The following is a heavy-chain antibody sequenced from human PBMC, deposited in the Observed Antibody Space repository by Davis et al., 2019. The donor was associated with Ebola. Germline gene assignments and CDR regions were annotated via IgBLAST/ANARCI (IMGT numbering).Heavy chain of an antibody. V-gene: IGHV3-21*01. CDR3: ARGDQSYQLLPPIYSNYNYYYMDV. CDR1: GFTFSSYS. Sequence: PGGSLRLSCAASGFTFSSYSMNWARQAPGKGLEWVSSISSSSSYIYYADSVKGRFTISRDNAKNSLYLQMNSLRAEDTAVYYCARGDQSYQLLPPIYSNYNYYYMDVWGKGTTVTVSS. J-gene: IGHJ6*03. CDR2: ISSSSSYI. D-gene: IGHD2-2*01.